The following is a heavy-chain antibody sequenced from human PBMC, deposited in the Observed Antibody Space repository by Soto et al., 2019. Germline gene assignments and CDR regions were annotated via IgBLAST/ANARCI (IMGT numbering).Heavy chain of an antibody. Sequence: QVQLVESGGGVVQPGRSLRLSCAASGFTFSSYAMHWVRQAPGKGLEWVAVISYDGSNKYYADSVKGRFTISRDNSKNTLYLQMNSLRAEDTAVYYCASAHGRYSGSYYNYYYYGMDVWGQGTTVTVSS. CDR3: ASAHGRYSGSYYNYYYYGMDV. D-gene: IGHD1-26*01. V-gene: IGHV3-30-3*01. CDR1: GFTFSSYA. J-gene: IGHJ6*02. CDR2: ISYDGSNK.